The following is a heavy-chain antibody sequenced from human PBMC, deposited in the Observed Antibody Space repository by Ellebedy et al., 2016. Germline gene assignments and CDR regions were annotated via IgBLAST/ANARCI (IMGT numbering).Heavy chain of an antibody. D-gene: IGHD2-15*01. J-gene: IGHJ5*02. V-gene: IGHV3-49*03. CDR1: GFTFGDYA. Sequence: GESLKISCTASGFTFGDYAMSWFRQAPGKGLEWVGFIRSKAYGGTTEYAASVKGRFTISRDDSKSIAYLQMNSLKTEDTAVYYCTRAFTMVVVAATPENWFDPWGQGTLVTVSS. CDR2: IRSKAYGGTT. CDR3: TRAFTMVVVAATPENWFDP.